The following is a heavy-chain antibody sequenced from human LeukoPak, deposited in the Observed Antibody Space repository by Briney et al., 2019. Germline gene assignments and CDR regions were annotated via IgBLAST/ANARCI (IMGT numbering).Heavy chain of an antibody. D-gene: IGHD3-10*01. CDR1: GYTFTDYY. Sequence: GASVKVSCKASGYTFTDYYMHWVQQAPGKGLEWMGRVDPEDGETIYAEKFQGRVTITADTSTDTAYMELSSLRAEDTALYYCAEDVGYGLEYFDYWGQGTLVTVSS. CDR2: VDPEDGET. V-gene: IGHV1-69-2*01. CDR3: AEDVGYGLEYFDY. J-gene: IGHJ4*02.